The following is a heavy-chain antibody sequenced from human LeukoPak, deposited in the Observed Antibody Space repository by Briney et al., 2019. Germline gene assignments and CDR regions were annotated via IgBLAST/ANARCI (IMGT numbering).Heavy chain of an antibody. CDR3: ARGSTGFDAFDI. CDR1: GGTFSSYA. J-gene: IGHJ3*02. D-gene: IGHD4-17*01. V-gene: IGHV1-69*13. CDR2: IIPIFGTA. Sequence: ASVKVSCKASGGTFSSYAISWVRQAPGQGLEWMGGIIPIFGTANYAQKFQGRVTITADESTSTAYMELSSLRSEDTAVYYCARGSTGFDAFDIWGQGTMVTVSS.